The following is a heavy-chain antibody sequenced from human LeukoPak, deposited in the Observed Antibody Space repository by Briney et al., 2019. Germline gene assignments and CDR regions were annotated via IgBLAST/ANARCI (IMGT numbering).Heavy chain of an antibody. V-gene: IGHV1-46*01. Sequence: ASVKVSFKSSGYIFTTYYIHWVRQAPGQGLEWMGIINPTDGTTNYAQNFQGRVTMTRDMSTSTVYMELSSLSSEDTAIYYCARVAYYDSTGHYRDAFDIWGQGTMVTVSS. J-gene: IGHJ3*02. D-gene: IGHD3-22*01. CDR1: GYIFTTYY. CDR2: INPTDGTT. CDR3: ARVAYYDSTGHYRDAFDI.